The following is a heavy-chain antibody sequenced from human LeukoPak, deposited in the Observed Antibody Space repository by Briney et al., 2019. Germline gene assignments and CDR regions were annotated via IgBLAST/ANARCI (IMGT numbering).Heavy chain of an antibody. V-gene: IGHV3-23*01. CDR3: AKAVDGSGSYYYYYCMDV. D-gene: IGHD3-10*01. Sequence: GGSLRLSCAASGFTFSSYAMSWVRQAPGKGLEWVSAISGSGGSTYYADSVKGRFTISRDNSKNTLYLQMNSLRAEDTAVYYCAKAVDGSGSYYYYYCMDVWGKGTTVTVSS. CDR1: GFTFSSYA. J-gene: IGHJ6*03. CDR2: ISGSGGST.